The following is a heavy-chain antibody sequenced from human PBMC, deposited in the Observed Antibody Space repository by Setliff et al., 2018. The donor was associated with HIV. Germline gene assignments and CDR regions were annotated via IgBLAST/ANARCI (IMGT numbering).Heavy chain of an antibody. D-gene: IGHD2-8*01. J-gene: IGHJ3*02. CDR3: ARGYCTNAVCSDAFDI. CDR2: INPSGGST. V-gene: IGHV1-46*01. Sequence: ASVKVSCKASGYIFMNNDISWVRQAPGQGLEWMGIINPSGGSTSYAQKFQGRVTMTRDTSTSTVYMELSSLRSEDTAVYYCARGYCTNAVCSDAFDIWGQGTMVTVSS. CDR1: GYIFMNND.